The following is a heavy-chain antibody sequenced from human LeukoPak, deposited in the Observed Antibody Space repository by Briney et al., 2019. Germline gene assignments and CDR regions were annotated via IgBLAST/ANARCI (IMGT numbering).Heavy chain of an antibody. CDR2: INPNSGGA. V-gene: IGHV1-2*06. J-gene: IGHJ4*02. CDR1: GYTFTHYY. D-gene: IGHD3-22*01. Sequence: ASVKVSCKASGYTFTHYYMHWVRQAPGQGLEWMGRINPNSGGANYAQKFQGRVTMTRDTSISTAYMDLSRLRFDYTSVYFWARDLGNYNDGSGSTQVWGQGTLVSVSS. CDR3: ARDLGNYNDGSGSTQV.